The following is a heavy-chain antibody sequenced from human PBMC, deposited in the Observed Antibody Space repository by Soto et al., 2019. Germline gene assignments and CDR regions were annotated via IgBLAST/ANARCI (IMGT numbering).Heavy chain of an antibody. CDR3: AKEKRPTSCFDY. J-gene: IGHJ4*03. D-gene: IGHD1-1*01. Sequence: PGGSLRLSCVASGFTFSTYAMTWVRQAPGKGLEWVSAISGSGSGTNYADSVKGRFTISRDNSKNILYLQMNSLRAEDTAVYYCAKEKRPTSCFDYWGPGTLVTVSS. CDR1: GFTFSTYA. CDR2: ISGSGSGT. V-gene: IGHV3-23*01.